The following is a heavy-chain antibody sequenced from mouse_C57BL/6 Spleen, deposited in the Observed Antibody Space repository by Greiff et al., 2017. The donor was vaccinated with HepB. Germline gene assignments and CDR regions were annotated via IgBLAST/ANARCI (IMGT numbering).Heavy chain of an antibody. CDR3: ASYYSKPTYFDY. V-gene: IGHV1-81*01. J-gene: IGHJ2*01. CDR1: GYTFTSYG. CDR2: IYPRSGNT. D-gene: IGHD2-5*01. Sequence: QVQLKESGAELARPGASVKLSCKASGYTFTSYGISWVKQRTGQGLEWIGEIYPRSGNTYYNEKFKGKATLTADKSSSTAYMELRSLTSEDSAVYFCASYYSKPTYFDYWGQGTTLTVSS.